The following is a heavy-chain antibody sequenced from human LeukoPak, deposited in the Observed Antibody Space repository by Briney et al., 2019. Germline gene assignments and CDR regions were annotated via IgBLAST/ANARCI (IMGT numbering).Heavy chain of an antibody. J-gene: IGHJ5*01. CDR3: ARDNWHDC. CDR1: GFTFSRYS. Sequence: GGSQRLSCAASGFTFSRYSMTWVRQAPGKGLEWVSFISTSSSTIYYADSVKGRFTISRDNAKNSLYLQMNSLRAEDTAVYYCARDNWHDCWGQGTLVTVSS. V-gene: IGHV3-48*04. CDR2: ISTSSSTI.